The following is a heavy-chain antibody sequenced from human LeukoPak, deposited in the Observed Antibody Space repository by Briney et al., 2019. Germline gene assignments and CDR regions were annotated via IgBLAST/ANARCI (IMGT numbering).Heavy chain of an antibody. CDR1: GGSFSGYY. Sequence: SETLSLTCAVYGGSFSGYYWSWIRQPPGKGVEWIGEINHSGSTNYNPSLKSRVTISVDTSKNQFSLKLSSVTAADTAVYYCARGWVVGATIDYWGQGTLVTVSS. CDR2: INHSGST. CDR3: ARGWVVGATIDY. D-gene: IGHD1-26*01. V-gene: IGHV4-34*01. J-gene: IGHJ4*02.